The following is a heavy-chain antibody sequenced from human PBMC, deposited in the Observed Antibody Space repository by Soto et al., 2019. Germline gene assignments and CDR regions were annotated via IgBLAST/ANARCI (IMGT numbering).Heavy chain of an antibody. CDR1: GGSISSYY. Sequence: PSETLSLTCTVSGGSISSYYWSWIRQPPGKGLEWIGYIYYSGSTNYNPSPKSRVTISVDTSKNQFPLKLSSVTAADTAVYYCASLDYYGSGSYSLAFDIWGQGTMVTVSS. CDR3: ASLDYYGSGSYSLAFDI. V-gene: IGHV4-59*01. D-gene: IGHD3-10*01. CDR2: IYYSGST. J-gene: IGHJ3*02.